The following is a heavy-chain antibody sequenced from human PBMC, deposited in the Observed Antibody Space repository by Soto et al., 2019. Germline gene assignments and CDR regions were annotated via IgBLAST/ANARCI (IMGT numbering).Heavy chain of an antibody. Sequence: LRLSCAASGFTFRTYAMNWVRQAPGKGLEWVSGISGTGGGTYYAGSVKGRFTISRDNSKNTLYLQMNSLRAEDTAVYCCAKDRTVYYDFWSGPPSLDVWGQGTTVTVSS. J-gene: IGHJ6*02. V-gene: IGHV3-23*01. CDR1: GFTFRTYA. CDR2: ISGTGGGT. D-gene: IGHD3-3*01. CDR3: AKDRTVYYDFWSGPPSLDV.